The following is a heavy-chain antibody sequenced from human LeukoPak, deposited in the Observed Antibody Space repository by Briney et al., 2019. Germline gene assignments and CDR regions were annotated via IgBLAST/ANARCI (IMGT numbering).Heavy chain of an antibody. V-gene: IGHV1-18*04. CDR3: ARETYYDFWSGYLTAPYYYYYMDV. Sequence: ASVKVSCKASGYTFTGYYMHWVRQAPGQGLEWMGWISAYNGNTNYAQKLQGRVTMTTDTSTSTAYMELRSLRSDDTAVYYCARETYYDFWSGYLTAPYYYYYMDVWGKGTTVTVSS. CDR1: GYTFTGYY. J-gene: IGHJ6*03. D-gene: IGHD3-3*01. CDR2: ISAYNGNT.